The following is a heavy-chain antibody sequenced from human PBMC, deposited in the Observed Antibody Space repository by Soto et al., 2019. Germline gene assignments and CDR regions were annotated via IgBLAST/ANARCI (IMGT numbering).Heavy chain of an antibody. CDR3: AKGRGSTTPSGSYYMDV. D-gene: IGHD2-2*01. CDR2: ISGSGGST. V-gene: IGHV3-23*01. Sequence: EVQLLESGGGLVQPGGSLRLSCAASGFTFSSHAMSWVRQAPGKGLEWVSAISGSGGSTYYADSVKGRFTISRDNSKNTLYLQMNSLRAEDTPVYYCAKGRGSTTPSGSYYMDVWGKGTTVTVSS. CDR1: GFTFSSHA. J-gene: IGHJ6*03.